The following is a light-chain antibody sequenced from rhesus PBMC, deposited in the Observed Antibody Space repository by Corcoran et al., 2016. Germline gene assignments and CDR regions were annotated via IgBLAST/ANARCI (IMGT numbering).Light chain of an antibody. V-gene: IGKV1-22*01. J-gene: IGKJ2*01. CDR1: QSISSW. Sequence: DIQMTQSPTSLSASVGDTVTITCRASQSISSWLDWYQQKPGKAPKVLNYKAASLQSGVPSRFSGSGSGTDFTLTISSLQPEDFATYYCLQYSSGPYSFGQGTKVEIK. CDR3: LQYSSGPYS. CDR2: KAA.